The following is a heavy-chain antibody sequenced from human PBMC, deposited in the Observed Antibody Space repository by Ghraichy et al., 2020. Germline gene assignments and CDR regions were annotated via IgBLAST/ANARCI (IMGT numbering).Heavy chain of an antibody. D-gene: IGHD4-17*01. CDR1: GGSISSGGYS. Sequence: SETLSLTCAVSGGSISSGGYSWSWIRQPPGKGLEWIGYIYHSGSTYYNPSLKSRVTISVDRSKNQFSLKLSSVTAADTAVYYCTRLYGDCFDYWGQGTLVTVSS. J-gene: IGHJ4*02. CDR3: TRLYGDCFDY. CDR2: IYHSGST. V-gene: IGHV4-30-2*01.